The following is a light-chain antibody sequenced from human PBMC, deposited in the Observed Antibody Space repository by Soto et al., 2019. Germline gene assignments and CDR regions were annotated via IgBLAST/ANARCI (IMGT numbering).Light chain of an antibody. CDR1: SSDIGNNY. CDR3: GAWDSSLSSGV. V-gene: IGLV1-51*01. Sequence: QSVLTQPPSVSAAPGQKVTISCSGSSSDIGNNYISWYQQLPGTAPKLLIYYNDKRPSGMPDRFSGSKSGTSATLAITGLQTGDEADYYCGAWDSSLSSGVFGGGTKLTVL. J-gene: IGLJ2*01. CDR2: YND.